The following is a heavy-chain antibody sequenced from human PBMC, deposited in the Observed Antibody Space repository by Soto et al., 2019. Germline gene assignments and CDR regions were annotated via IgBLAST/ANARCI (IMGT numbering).Heavy chain of an antibody. D-gene: IGHD3-16*01. J-gene: IGHJ4*02. CDR2: IKSKTDGGTT. Sequence: EVQLVETGGGLVKPGGSLRLSCAASDFIFYNGWMNWVRQAPGKGLEWVGRIKSKTDGGTTDDAAPVKGRFTISRDDSNLTLYLQMNSLNTEDTAVYYCTKDLSFGGGQGTLVTVSS. V-gene: IGHV3-15*07. CDR1: DFIFYNGW. CDR3: TKDLSFG.